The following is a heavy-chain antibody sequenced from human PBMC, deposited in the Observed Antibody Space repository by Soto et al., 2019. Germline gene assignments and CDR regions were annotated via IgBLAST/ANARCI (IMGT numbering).Heavy chain of an antibody. J-gene: IGHJ6*01. CDR3: SRDQGVWCGYYFGSYYYGMDI. CDR2: IIPISGTA. Sequence: QGQLVQSGAEVKKPGSSVKVSCKASGGTFRSYAISWVRQAPGQGLEWMGGIIPISGTANDAQKVQGRVTITADKSTSTAYVALSRRGFADTAVYYLSRDQGVWCGYYFGSYYYGMDIWGQGTRVTFSS. D-gene: IGHD3-3*01. CDR1: GGTFRSYA. V-gene: IGHV1-69*06.